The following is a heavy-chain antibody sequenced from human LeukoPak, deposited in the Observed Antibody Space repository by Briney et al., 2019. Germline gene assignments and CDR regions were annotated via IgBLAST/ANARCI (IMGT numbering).Heavy chain of an antibody. CDR3: ANNRIRRLTVVRGVNDAYDL. CDR1: GFSFINAW. V-gene: IGHV3-15*01. Sequence: GGSLRLSCAASGFSFINAWMSWVRQAPGKGLEWVGRIKSKTDGGTIDYAAPVKGRFTISRDDSKNTLYLQMNSLKTEDTAVYYCANNRIRRLTVVRGVNDAYDLWGQGTMVTFPS. J-gene: IGHJ3*01. CDR2: IKSKTDGGTI. D-gene: IGHD3-10*01.